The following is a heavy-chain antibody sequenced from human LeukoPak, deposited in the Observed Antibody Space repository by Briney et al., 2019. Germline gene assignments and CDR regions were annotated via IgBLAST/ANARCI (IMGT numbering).Heavy chain of an antibody. CDR1: GFTFSSYA. CDR2: IGSDYKT. J-gene: IGHJ4*02. Sequence: PGGSLRLSCAASGFTFSSYAMGWVRQAPGKGLEWVSSIGSDYKTHYSESVKGRFAISRDNSKNTLYLQMNSLRAEDTAVYYCAKGDGSFVVDYWGQGTLVTVSS. V-gene: IGHV3-23*01. D-gene: IGHD6-19*01. CDR3: AKGDGSFVVDY.